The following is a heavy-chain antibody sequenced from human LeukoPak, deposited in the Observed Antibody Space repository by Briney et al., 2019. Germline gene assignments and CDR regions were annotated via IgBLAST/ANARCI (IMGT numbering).Heavy chain of an antibody. CDR3: ARELPSIVGATTPYYYGMDV. D-gene: IGHD1-26*01. CDR1: GGTFSSYA. Sequence: GASVKVSCKASGGTFSSYAISWVRQAPGQGLEWMGGIIPIFGTANYAQKFQGRVTITADESTSTAYMELSSLRSEDTAVYYCARELPSIVGATTPYYYGMDVWGQGTTVTVSS. CDR2: IIPIFGTA. J-gene: IGHJ6*02. V-gene: IGHV1-69*13.